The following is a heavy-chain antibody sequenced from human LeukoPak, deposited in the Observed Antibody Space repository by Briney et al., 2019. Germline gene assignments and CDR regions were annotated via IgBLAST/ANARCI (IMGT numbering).Heavy chain of an antibody. D-gene: IGHD7-27*01. CDR3: TTEGLGYWGLGYFDY. CDR2: IKSKTDGGTT. Sequence: GGSLRLSCAASGFTFSNAWMSWVRQAPGKGLEWVGRIKSKTDGGTTDYAAPVKGRFTISRDDSKNTLYLQMNSLKTEDTAVYYCTTEGLGYWGLGYFDYWGQGTLVTVSS. CDR1: GFTFSNAW. J-gene: IGHJ4*02. V-gene: IGHV3-15*01.